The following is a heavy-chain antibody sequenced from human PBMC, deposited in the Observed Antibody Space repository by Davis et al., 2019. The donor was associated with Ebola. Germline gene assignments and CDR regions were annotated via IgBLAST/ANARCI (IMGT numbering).Heavy chain of an antibody. CDR1: GGTFSRYG. D-gene: IGHD3-3*01. Sequence: ASVKVSCKASGGTFSRYGISWVRQAPGQGLEWMGWISAYNGNTNYAQKLQGRVTMTTDTSTSTAYMELRSLRSDDTAVYYCARDSDYYDFWSGYYPDWFDPWGQGTLVTVSS. V-gene: IGHV1-18*01. CDR3: ARDSDYYDFWSGYYPDWFDP. CDR2: ISAYNGNT. J-gene: IGHJ5*02.